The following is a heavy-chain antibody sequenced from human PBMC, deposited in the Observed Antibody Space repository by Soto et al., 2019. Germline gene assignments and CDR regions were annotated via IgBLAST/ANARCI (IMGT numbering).Heavy chain of an antibody. Sequence: EVQLVESGGGLVQPGGSLRLSCAASGFTFSSYWMSWVRQAPGKGLEWVANIKQDGSEKYYVDSVKGRFTISRDNAKNSLYLQMNSLRAEDTAVYYCARDQVLDSSSWSYYYYGMDVWGQGTTVTVSS. CDR2: IKQDGSEK. J-gene: IGHJ6*02. CDR3: ARDQVLDSSSWSYYYYGMDV. D-gene: IGHD6-13*01. V-gene: IGHV3-7*03. CDR1: GFTFSSYW.